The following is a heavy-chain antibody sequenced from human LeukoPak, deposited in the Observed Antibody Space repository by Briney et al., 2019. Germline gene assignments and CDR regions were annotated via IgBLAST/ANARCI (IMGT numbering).Heavy chain of an antibody. CDR1: GFTFSSYA. CDR3: AKDRAPRGRENWFDP. Sequence: GGSLTLSCAASGFTFSSYAMSWVRQAPGKGLEWVSAISGGSTYYADAVKGQFTISRDNSKNTLYLQMNSLRAEDTAVYYCAKDRAPRGRENWFDPWGQGTLVTVSS. D-gene: IGHD3-10*01. CDR2: ISGGST. V-gene: IGHV3-23*01. J-gene: IGHJ5*02.